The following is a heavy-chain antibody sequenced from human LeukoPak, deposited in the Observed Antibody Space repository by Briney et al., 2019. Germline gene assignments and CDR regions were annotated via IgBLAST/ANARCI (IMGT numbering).Heavy chain of an antibody. D-gene: IGHD3-22*01. V-gene: IGHV1-24*01. CDR2: YDPEDSET. Sequence: ASVKVSCKVSGYTLTELSMHWVRQAPGNGLEWMGAYDPEDSETIYAQKFQVRVTMTEDTSTDTAYMELSSLRSEDTAVYYCATVGNYYDSSGYYLSYWGQGTLVTVSS. J-gene: IGHJ4*02. CDR1: GYTLTELS. CDR3: ATVGNYYDSSGYYLSY.